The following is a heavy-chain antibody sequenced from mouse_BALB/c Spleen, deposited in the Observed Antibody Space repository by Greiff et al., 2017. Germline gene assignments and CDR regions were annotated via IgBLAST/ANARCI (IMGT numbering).Heavy chain of an antibody. J-gene: IGHJ2*01. CDR3: AITGRRHY. Sequence: DVKLQESGPGLVKPSQSLSLTCTVTGYSITSDYAWNWIRQFPGNKLEWMGYISYSGSTSYNPSLKSRISITRDTSKNQFFLQLNSVTTEDTATYYCAITGRRHYWGQGTTLTVSS. CDR1: GYSITSDYA. V-gene: IGHV3-2*02. D-gene: IGHD3-1*01. CDR2: ISYSGST.